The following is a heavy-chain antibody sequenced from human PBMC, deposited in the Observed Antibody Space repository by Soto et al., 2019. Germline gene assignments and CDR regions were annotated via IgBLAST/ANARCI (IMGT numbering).Heavy chain of an antibody. CDR3: ARWGGTRNCSSTSCWYYYYYGMDV. D-gene: IGHD2-2*01. CDR1: GGSFSGYY. CDR2: INHSGST. J-gene: IGHJ6*02. Sequence: PSETLSLTCAVYGGSFSGYYWSWIRQPPGKGLEWIGEINHSGSTNYNPSLKSRVTISVDTSKNQFSLKLSSVTAADTAVYYCARWGGTRNCSSTSCWYYYYYGMDVWGQGTTVTVSS. V-gene: IGHV4-34*01.